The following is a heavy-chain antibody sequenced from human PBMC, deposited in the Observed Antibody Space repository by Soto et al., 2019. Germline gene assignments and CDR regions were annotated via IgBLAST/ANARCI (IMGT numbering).Heavy chain of an antibody. CDR1: GGSISSYY. D-gene: IGHD2-2*01. V-gene: IGHV4-59*01. CDR2: IYYSGST. J-gene: IGHJ6*02. CDR3: ARVVPAGTSFYYYYGMDV. Sequence: KASETLSLTCTVSGGSISSYYWSWIRQPPGKGLEWIGYIYYSGSTNYNPSLKSRVTISVDTSKNQFSLKLSSVTAADTAVYYCARVVPAGTSFYYYYGMDVWGQGTTVTVSS.